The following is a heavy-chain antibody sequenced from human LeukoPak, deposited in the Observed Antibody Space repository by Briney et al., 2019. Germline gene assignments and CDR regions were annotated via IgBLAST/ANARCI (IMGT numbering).Heavy chain of an antibody. Sequence: ASVKLSCKASGYTFTGYYMHWVRQAPGQGLEWTGCINPNSGGTNYAQKFQGRVTMTGDTSISTAYMELSSLRSDDTAVCYCARVVGGNYYGSESDDYWGQGTLVTVSS. CDR3: ARVVGGNYYGSESDDY. CDR1: GYTFTGYY. CDR2: INPNSGGT. D-gene: IGHD3-10*01. J-gene: IGHJ4*02. V-gene: IGHV1-2*02.